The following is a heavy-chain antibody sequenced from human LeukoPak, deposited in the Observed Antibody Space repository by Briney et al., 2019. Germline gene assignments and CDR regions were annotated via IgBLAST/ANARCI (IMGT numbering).Heavy chain of an antibody. V-gene: IGHV3-48*03. CDR2: ISGRGSTI. CDR3: AREENGAKSALDY. J-gene: IGHJ4*02. CDR1: GFTFSSYE. Sequence: GGSLRLSCAASGFTFSSYEMTWIRQAPGKGLEWVSYISGRGSTIYYADSVKGRFTISRDNAKKSLYLQMNSLRAEDTAVYYCAREENGAKSALDYWGQGTLVTVSS. D-gene: IGHD4/OR15-4a*01.